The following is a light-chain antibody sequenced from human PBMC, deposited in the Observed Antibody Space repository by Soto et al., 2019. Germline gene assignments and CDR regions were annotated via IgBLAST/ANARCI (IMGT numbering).Light chain of an antibody. CDR2: AAS. CDR3: QYYNNYSGT. J-gene: IGKJ4*01. V-gene: IGKV3-15*01. CDR1: QTISNT. Sequence: DIVMTQSPSTLSVSPGDKVSLSCRANQTISNTLAWYRQKPGQAPKLLIYAASSRASGVSARFSGSGSGTEFTLTISSLQSEDFAIYYCQYYNNYSGTFGGGTKVDIK.